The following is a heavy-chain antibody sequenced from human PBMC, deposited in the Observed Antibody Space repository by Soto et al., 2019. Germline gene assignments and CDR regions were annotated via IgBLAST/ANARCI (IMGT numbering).Heavy chain of an antibody. V-gene: IGHV1-69*06. CDR2: IIPIFGTA. D-gene: IGHD6-13*01. CDR1: GGTFSSYA. Sequence: ASVKVSCKASGGTFSSYAISWVRQAPGQGLEWMGGIIPIFGTANYAQKFQGRVTITADKSTSTAYMELSSLRSEDTAVYYCASDLRVAAAGTTDYWGQGTLVNVSS. J-gene: IGHJ4*02. CDR3: ASDLRVAAAGTTDY.